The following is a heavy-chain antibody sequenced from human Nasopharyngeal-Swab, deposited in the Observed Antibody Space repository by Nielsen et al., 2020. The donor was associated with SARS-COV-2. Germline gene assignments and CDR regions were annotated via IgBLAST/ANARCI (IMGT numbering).Heavy chain of an antibody. CDR3: ARVGDDPYVFDL. D-gene: IGHD1-26*01. CDR2: INTNTGKP. V-gene: IGHV7-4-1*02. Sequence: ASVQVSCKASGYTLTIYATNWVRQDPAHGLEWMGWINTNTGKPTYAQGFTGRFVFSLDSSVSTAFLQISSLQTEDTGVYYCARVGDDPYVFDLWGQGTMVIVSS. J-gene: IGHJ3*01. CDR1: GYTLTIYA.